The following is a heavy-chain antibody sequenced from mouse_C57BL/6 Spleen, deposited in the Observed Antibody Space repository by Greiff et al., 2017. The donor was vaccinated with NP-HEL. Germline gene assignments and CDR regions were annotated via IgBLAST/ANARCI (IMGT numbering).Heavy chain of an antibody. CDR3: SRWRYYYGSSLVFVV. V-gene: IGHV1-61*01. CDR2: IYPSDSET. J-gene: IGHJ1*03. D-gene: IGHD1-1*01. CDR1: GYTFTSYW. Sequence: VQLQQSGAELVRPGSSVKLSCKASGYTFTSYWMDWVKQRPGQGLEWIGNIYPSDSETHYNQKFKDKATLTVDKSSSTAYMRLSSLTSEDSAVYYCSRWRYYYGSSLVFVVWGTGTTVTVSS.